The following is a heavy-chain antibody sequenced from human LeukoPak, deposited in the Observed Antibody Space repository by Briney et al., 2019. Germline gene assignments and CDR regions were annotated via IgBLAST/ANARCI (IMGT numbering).Heavy chain of an antibody. CDR2: IYYSGST. J-gene: IGHJ3*02. V-gene: IGHV4-59*01. Sequence: SETLSLTCTVSGGSISSYYWSWIRQPPGKGLEWIGYIYYSGSTNYNPSLKSRVTISVDTSKNQFSMKLSSVTAADTAVYYCARSSSPLSRRVDAFDIWGQGTTVTVSS. CDR1: GGSISSYY. D-gene: IGHD2/OR15-2a*01. CDR3: ARSSSPLSRRVDAFDI.